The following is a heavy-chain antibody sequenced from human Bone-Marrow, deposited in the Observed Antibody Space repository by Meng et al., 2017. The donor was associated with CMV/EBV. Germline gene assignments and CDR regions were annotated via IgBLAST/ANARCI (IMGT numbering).Heavy chain of an antibody. J-gene: IGHJ6*02. CDR3: ARDLRTTVVTPITYYYYYGMDV. Sequence: GESLKISCAASGFTFRSYSMNWVRQAPGKGLEWVSVIYSGGSTYYADSVKGRFTISRDNSKNTLYLQMNSLRAEDTAVYYCARDLRTTVVTPITYYYYYGMDVWGQGTTVTVSS. D-gene: IGHD4-23*01. V-gene: IGHV3-66*02. CDR1: GFTFRSYS. CDR2: IYSGGST.